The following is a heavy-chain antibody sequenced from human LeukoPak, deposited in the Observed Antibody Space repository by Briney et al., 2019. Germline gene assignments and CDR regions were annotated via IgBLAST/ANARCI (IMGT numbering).Heavy chain of an antibody. CDR3: AELGITMIGGV. V-gene: IGHV3-48*03. D-gene: IGHD3-10*02. Sequence: GGSLRLSCAASGFTFSNYEMNWVRQAPGKGLEWVSYITTSGSIKYYADSVKGRFTISRDNAKSSLYLQMNSLRAEDTAVYYCAELGITMIGGVWGKGTAVTVSS. J-gene: IGHJ6*04. CDR1: GFTFSNYE. CDR2: ITTSGSIK.